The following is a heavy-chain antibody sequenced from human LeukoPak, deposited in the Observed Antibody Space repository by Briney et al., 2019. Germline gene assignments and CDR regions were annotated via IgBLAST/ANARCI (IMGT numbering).Heavy chain of an antibody. CDR2: INHSGST. J-gene: IGHJ4*02. Sequence: SETLSLTCAVYGGSFSGYYWSWIRQPPGKGLEWIGEINHSGSTNYNPSLKSRVTISVDTSKNQFSRKLSSVTAADTAVYYCARGRGLLYSSSPYYFDYWGQGTLVTVSS. V-gene: IGHV4-34*01. D-gene: IGHD6-6*01. CDR1: GGSFSGYY. CDR3: ARGRGLLYSSSPYYFDY.